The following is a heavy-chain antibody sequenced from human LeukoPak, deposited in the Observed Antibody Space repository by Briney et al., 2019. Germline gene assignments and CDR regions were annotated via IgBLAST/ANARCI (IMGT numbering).Heavy chain of an antibody. Sequence: RSGGPLRLSCAASGFTVSSNYMSWVRQAPGKGLEWVSVIYSGGSTYYADSVKGRFTISRDNSKNTLYLQMNSLRAEDTAVYYCARDYKLWFGESTNYYYYGMDVWGQGTTVTVSS. D-gene: IGHD3-10*01. CDR1: GFTVSSNY. CDR3: ARDYKLWFGESTNYYYYGMDV. J-gene: IGHJ6*02. V-gene: IGHV3-66*01. CDR2: IYSGGST.